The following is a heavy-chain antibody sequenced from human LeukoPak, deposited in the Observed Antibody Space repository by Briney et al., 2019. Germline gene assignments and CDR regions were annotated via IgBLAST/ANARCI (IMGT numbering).Heavy chain of an antibody. CDR1: GYTFTGYY. CDR3: ARMGISSGYYPFDY. D-gene: IGHD3-22*01. Sequence: ASVNVSCKASGYTFTGYYMHWVRQAPGQGLERMGWINPNSGGTNYAQKFQGRVTMTRDTSISTAYMELSRLRSDDTAVYYCARMGISSGYYPFDYWGQGTLVTVSS. CDR2: INPNSGGT. J-gene: IGHJ4*02. V-gene: IGHV1-2*02.